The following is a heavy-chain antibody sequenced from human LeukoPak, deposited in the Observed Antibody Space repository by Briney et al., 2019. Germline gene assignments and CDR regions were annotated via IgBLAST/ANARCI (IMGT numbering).Heavy chain of an antibody. V-gene: IGHV3-9*01. CDR1: GFTFDDYA. D-gene: IGHD3-16*01. Sequence: QPGRSLRLSCAASGFTFDDYAMHWVRQAPGKGLEWVSGISWNSGSIGYADSVKGRFTISRDNAKNSLYLQMNSLRAEDTALYYCAKDTEGGKYYYYGMDVWGQGTTVTVSS. CDR3: AKDTEGGKYYYYGMDV. J-gene: IGHJ6*02. CDR2: ISWNSGSI.